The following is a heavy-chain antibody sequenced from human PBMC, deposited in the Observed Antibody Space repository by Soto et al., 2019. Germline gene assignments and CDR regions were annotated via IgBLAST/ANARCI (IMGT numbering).Heavy chain of an antibody. CDR2: SSGNSGYT. Sequence: GGSLRLSCAASGFTFSNHYTSWVRQAPGKGLEWVSYSSGNSGYTNYADSVKGRFTISRDNARNTLHLQMNSLRPEDTAFFYCVKATLPTAIKFGVDSWGQGTLVTVSS. J-gene: IGHJ5*01. CDR3: VKATLPTAIKFGVDS. D-gene: IGHD2-2*01. CDR1: GFTFSNHY. V-gene: IGHV3-11*06.